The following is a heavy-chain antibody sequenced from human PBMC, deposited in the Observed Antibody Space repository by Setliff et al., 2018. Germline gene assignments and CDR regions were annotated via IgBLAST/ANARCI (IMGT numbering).Heavy chain of an antibody. D-gene: IGHD2-21*02. CDR2: VSASGST. J-gene: IGHJ4*02. Sequence: PSETLSLTCTVSGASISDYYWTWIRQPAGKELEWIGRVSASGSTNYNPSLKSRVTISVDTSKNQFSLKLSSVTTADTAVYYCARDLYCGGHCYQLFDSWGQGTLVTVSS. CDR1: GASISDYY. CDR3: ARDLYCGGHCYQLFDS. V-gene: IGHV4-4*07.